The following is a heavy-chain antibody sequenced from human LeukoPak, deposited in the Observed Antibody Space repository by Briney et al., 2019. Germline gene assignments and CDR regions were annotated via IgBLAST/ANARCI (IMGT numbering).Heavy chain of an antibody. J-gene: IGHJ2*01. CDR3: ARGDGKVNIAAAGTGPHWYFDL. CDR1: GGSISSGGYY. D-gene: IGHD6-13*01. CDR2: INHSGST. V-gene: IGHV4-39*07. Sequence: SETLSLTCTVSGGSISSGGYYWSWIRQPPGKGLEWIGEINHSGSTNYNPSLKSRVTISVDTSKNQFSLKLSSVTAADTAVYYCARGDGKVNIAAAGTGPHWYFDLWGRGTLVTVSS.